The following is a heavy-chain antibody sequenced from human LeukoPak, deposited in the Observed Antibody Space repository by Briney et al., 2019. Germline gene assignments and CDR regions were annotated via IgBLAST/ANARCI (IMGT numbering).Heavy chain of an antibody. J-gene: IGHJ3*02. D-gene: IGHD3-22*01. V-gene: IGHV3-30*18. Sequence: QPGRSLRLSCAASGFTFSTYGIHWVRQAPGKGLHWVAGISYDGSNKYYADSVKGRFTISRDNSKNTLYLQMNSLRVEDTAVYYCAKSTHSSGYDDAFDIWGQGTMVTVSS. CDR3: AKSTHSSGYDDAFDI. CDR2: ISYDGSNK. CDR1: GFTFSTYG.